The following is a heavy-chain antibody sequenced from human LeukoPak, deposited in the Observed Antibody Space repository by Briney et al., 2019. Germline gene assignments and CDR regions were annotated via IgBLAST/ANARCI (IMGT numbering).Heavy chain of an antibody. V-gene: IGHV1-2*06. D-gene: IGHD2-2*01. CDR3: ARGGGYCSSTSCYLYHMDV. Sequence: ASVKVSCEASGYTFSGYYMHWVRQAPGQGLEWMGRINPDSGGTNYAQKFQGRVTMTRDTSISTAYMELRRLRSDDTAVYYCARGGGYCSSTSCYLYHMDVWGKGTTVTVSS. CDR1: GYTFSGYY. J-gene: IGHJ6*03. CDR2: INPDSGGT.